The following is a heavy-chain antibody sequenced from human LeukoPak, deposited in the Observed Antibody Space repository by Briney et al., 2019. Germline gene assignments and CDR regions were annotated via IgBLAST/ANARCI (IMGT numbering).Heavy chain of an antibody. CDR1: GGSFSGYY. D-gene: IGHD4-17*01. CDR2: INHSGST. CDR3: ARTYGDHAGFDY. Sequence: SETLSLTCAVYGGSFSGYYWSWIRQPPGKGLEWIGEINHSGSTNYNPSLKSRVTITVDTSKNQFSLKLSSVTAADTAVYYCARTYGDHAGFDYWGQGTLVTVSS. V-gene: IGHV4-34*01. J-gene: IGHJ4*02.